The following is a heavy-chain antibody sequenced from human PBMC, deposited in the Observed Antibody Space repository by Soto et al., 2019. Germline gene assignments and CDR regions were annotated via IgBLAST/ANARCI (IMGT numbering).Heavy chain of an antibody. CDR1: GYSFTSYW. Sequence: GESLTISCKVSGYSFTSYWIGWVRQMPGKGLEWMGIIYPGDSDTRYSPSFQGHVTISADKSISTAYLQWSSLKASDTAMYYCARQDYYDSSGYSPPDAFDIWGQGTMVTVSS. V-gene: IGHV5-51*01. CDR2: IYPGDSDT. J-gene: IGHJ3*02. CDR3: ARQDYYDSSGYSPPDAFDI. D-gene: IGHD3-22*01.